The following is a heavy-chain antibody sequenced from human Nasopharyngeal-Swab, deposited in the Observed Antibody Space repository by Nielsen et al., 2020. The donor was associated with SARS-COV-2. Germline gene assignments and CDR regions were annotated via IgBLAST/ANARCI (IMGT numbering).Heavy chain of an antibody. CDR1: GYTFTSYY. J-gene: IGHJ4*02. D-gene: IGHD3-22*01. V-gene: IGHV1-69*13. CDR3: ARSYYDSSGRPRGVYDY. Sequence: SVKVSCKASGYTFTSYYMHWVRQAPGQGLEWMGGIMPIFDTAKFAQKFQDKVTITADESTSTAYMELSNLTSEDTAIYYCARSYYDSSGRPRGVYDYWGQGTLVTVSS. CDR2: IMPIFDTA.